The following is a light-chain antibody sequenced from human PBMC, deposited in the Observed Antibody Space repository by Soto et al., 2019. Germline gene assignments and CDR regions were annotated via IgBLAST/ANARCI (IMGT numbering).Light chain of an antibody. CDR1: QYINTR. J-gene: IGKJ1*01. Sequence: EIVLTQSPATLSSFPGDRVTLSCRASQYINTRLAWYQHRPGQAPRLLIYQTSIRAAGIPARFSASGSGTDFTLTISDVQHEDFALYYCHQSQSWPRTFGQGPKVDIK. CDR3: HQSQSWPRT. V-gene: IGKV3-11*01. CDR2: QTS.